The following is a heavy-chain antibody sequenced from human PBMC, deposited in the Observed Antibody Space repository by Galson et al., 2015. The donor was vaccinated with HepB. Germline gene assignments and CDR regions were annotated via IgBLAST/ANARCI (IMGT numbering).Heavy chain of an antibody. Sequence: SLRLSCAASGFVFSAYSMTWVRQAPGKGLEWVAYIYRDGRAIYYADSVKGRFTISRDNAKNSLYLQMNSLRAEDTAVYYCARKSGITGADEYWGQGTLVTVPS. V-gene: IGHV3-48*01. J-gene: IGHJ4*02. D-gene: IGHD1-14*01. CDR2: IYRDGRAI. CDR3: ARKSGITGADEY. CDR1: GFVFSAYS.